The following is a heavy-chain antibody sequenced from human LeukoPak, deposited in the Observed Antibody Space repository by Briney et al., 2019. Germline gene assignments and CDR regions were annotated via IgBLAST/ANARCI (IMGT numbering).Heavy chain of an antibody. CDR3: AKVDTAMVTPACLDN. D-gene: IGHD5-18*01. J-gene: IGHJ4*02. CDR2: IGGDVINR. V-gene: IGHV3-74*01. Sequence: PGRSLRLSCAVSGFTFSNDYMHWVRQAPGHGLEGVSRIGGDVINRGYADSVKGRFSISRDNAKNTVYLQMNSLRAEDTAVYYCAKVDTAMVTPACLDNWGQGTLVTVSS. CDR1: GFTFSNDY.